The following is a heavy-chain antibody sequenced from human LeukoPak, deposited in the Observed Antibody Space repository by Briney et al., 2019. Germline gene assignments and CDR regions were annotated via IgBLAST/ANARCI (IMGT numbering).Heavy chain of an antibody. CDR2: INYIRTT. D-gene: IGHD6-13*01. CDR3: ARSYSSSDHYYYYGMDV. Sequence: PSETLSLTCTVSGGSISSYYWNWIRQPPGKGLERIGYINYIRTTDYNPFLKSRVTISLDTSKNRFSLKLSSVTAADTAMYYCARSYSSSDHYYYYGMDVWGQGTTVTVSS. J-gene: IGHJ6*02. V-gene: IGHV4-59*08. CDR1: GGSISSYY.